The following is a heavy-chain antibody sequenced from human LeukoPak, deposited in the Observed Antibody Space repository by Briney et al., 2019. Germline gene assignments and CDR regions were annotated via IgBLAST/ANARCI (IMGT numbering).Heavy chain of an antibody. D-gene: IGHD6-19*01. V-gene: IGHV3-9*01. Sequence: PGRSLRLSCAASRFTFDDYAMHWVRQAPGKGLEWVSGISWDSGSIGYADSVKGRFTISRDNAKNSLYLQMNSLRAEDTALYYCAKDKQWLVNKYYFDYWGRGTLVTVSS. CDR3: AKDKQWLVNKYYFDY. J-gene: IGHJ4*02. CDR2: ISWDSGSI. CDR1: RFTFDDYA.